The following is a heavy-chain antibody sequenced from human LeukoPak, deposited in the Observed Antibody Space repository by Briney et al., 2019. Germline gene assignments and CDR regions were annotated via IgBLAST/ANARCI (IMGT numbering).Heavy chain of an antibody. Sequence: GRSLRLSCAASGFTFSSYGMHWVRQAPGKGLEWVAVISYDGSNKYYADSVKGRFTISRDNSKNTLYLQMNSLRAEDTAVYHCAIIAAAGPWGQGTLVTVSS. CDR2: ISYDGSNK. D-gene: IGHD6-13*01. J-gene: IGHJ5*02. CDR1: GFTFSSYG. V-gene: IGHV3-30*03. CDR3: AIIAAAGP.